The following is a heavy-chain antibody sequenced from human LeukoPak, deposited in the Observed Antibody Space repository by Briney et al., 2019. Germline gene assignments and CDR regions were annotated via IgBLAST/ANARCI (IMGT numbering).Heavy chain of an antibody. V-gene: IGHV1-18*01. Sequence: ASLKVSCKASGDTFTSSGISWVRQAPGQGLEWMGWIYNYNDNTNYAQKFQGRVTMTTDTSTSTAYMELRSLRSDDTAVYYCARGHCSSTSCQGTYYYYYMDVWGKGTTVTVSS. D-gene: IGHD2-2*01. CDR3: ARGHCSSTSCQGTYYYYYMDV. CDR1: GDTFTSSG. J-gene: IGHJ6*03. CDR2: IYNYNDNT.